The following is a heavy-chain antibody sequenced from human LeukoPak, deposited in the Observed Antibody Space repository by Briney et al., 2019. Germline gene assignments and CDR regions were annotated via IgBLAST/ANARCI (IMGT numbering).Heavy chain of an antibody. J-gene: IGHJ4*02. Sequence: PGGSLRLSCAASGFTFSSYGMSWVRQAPGKGLEWVSAISGSGGTTYYADSVKGRFTISRDNAKNSLYLQMNSLRAEDTAVYYCARSTYYYDSSGPLFDYWGQGTLVTVSS. D-gene: IGHD3-22*01. CDR2: ISGSGGTT. CDR1: GFTFSSYG. CDR3: ARSTYYYDSSGPLFDY. V-gene: IGHV3-23*01.